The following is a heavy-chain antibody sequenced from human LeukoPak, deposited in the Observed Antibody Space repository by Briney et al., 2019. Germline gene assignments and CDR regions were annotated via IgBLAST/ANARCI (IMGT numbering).Heavy chain of an antibody. CDR2: IKEDGSEK. CDR3: ARRGGILNGYYDY. CDR1: GFTFSTYW. V-gene: IGHV3-7*03. J-gene: IGHJ4*02. D-gene: IGHD3-9*01. Sequence: GGSLRLSCAASGFTFSTYWISWVRQAPGKGLEWVANIKEDGSEKYYVDSVKGRFTISRDNAKNSLYLQMNSLRAEDTAVYYCARRGGILNGYYDYWGQGTLVTVSS.